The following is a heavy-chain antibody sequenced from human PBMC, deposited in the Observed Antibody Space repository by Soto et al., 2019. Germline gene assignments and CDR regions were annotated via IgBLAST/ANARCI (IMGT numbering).Heavy chain of an antibody. J-gene: IGHJ4*02. CDR1: GYSFTSYW. D-gene: IGHD3-22*01. V-gene: IGHV5-51*01. CDR3: ARHRYYDSSGYYYDY. Sequence: EVQLVQSGAEVKKPGESLKISCKGSGYSFTSYWIGWVRQMPGKGLEWMGIIYPGDSDTRYSPSFQGQVTISADKPISTAYLQWSSLKASDTAMYYCARHRYYDSSGYYYDYWGQGTLVTVSS. CDR2: IYPGDSDT.